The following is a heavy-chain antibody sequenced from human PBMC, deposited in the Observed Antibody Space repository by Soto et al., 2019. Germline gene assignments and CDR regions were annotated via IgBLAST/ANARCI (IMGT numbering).Heavy chain of an antibody. CDR1: GYTFTTYG. V-gene: IGHV1-18*01. CDR2: ITAYSGNT. CDR3: ARGRDPYGSGPYYFDY. J-gene: IGHJ4*02. Sequence: QVQLVQSGTEVKKPGASVKVSCKASGYTFTTYGICWVRQAPGQGLEWMGWITAYSGNTNYAQKFQGRVTMTTDTSTSTAYMELRSLRSDDTAVYYCARGRDPYGSGPYYFDYWGQGTLVTVSS. D-gene: IGHD3-10*01.